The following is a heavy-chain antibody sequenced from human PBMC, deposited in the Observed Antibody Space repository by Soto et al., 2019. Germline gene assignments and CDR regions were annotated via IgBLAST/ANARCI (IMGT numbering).Heavy chain of an antibody. D-gene: IGHD2-21*01. J-gene: IGHJ6*02. CDR3: VKDRRTEAYGMEV. CDR1: GFTFSSYG. V-gene: IGHV3-30*18. CDR2: ISHDGTRK. Sequence: VQLVESGGGVVQPGRSLRLSCAASGFTFSSYGMHWVRQAPSRGLEWVAVISHDGTRKHYGDSVKGRFTISRDNSQNTVYLQMNSLRAEDTAVYYCVKDRRTEAYGMEVWGQGTTVTVSS.